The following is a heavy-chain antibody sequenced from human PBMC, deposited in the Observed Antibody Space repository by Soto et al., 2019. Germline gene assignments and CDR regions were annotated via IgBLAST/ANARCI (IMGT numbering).Heavy chain of an antibody. V-gene: IGHV4-4*02. J-gene: IGHJ4*02. CDR3: AHRPIVGAAI. CDR1: GGPFSNRNG. Sequence: QVQLRESGPGLVKPSGTLSLTSASFGGPFSNRNGWPWVRQPPGKGLDWIGEIFNSGSTNYNSSLMGRVTISVDKANNQFSLKLSSVTAADTAVYYCAHRPIVGAAIWGQGTLVTVSS. CDR2: IFNSGST. D-gene: IGHD1-26*01.